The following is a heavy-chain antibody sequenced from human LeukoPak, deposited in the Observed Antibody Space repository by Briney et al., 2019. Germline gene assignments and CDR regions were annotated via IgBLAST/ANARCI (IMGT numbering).Heavy chain of an antibody. CDR2: INPRGGST. CDR3: ARRDCVGDCYSTWFDP. D-gene: IGHD2-21*02. J-gene: IGHJ5*02. CDR1: GYTFTKYF. V-gene: IGHV1-46*01. Sequence: ASVKVSCKASGYTFTKYFMHWVRQAPGQGLEGMGIINPRGGSTGYAQKFQGRITMTTDMSTRTVYMELSSLESEDTAVYYCARRDCVGDCYSTWFDPWGQGTLVTVSS.